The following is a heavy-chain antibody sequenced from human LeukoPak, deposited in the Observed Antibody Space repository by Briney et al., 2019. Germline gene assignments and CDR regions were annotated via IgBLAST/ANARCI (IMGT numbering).Heavy chain of an antibody. CDR1: GGTFSSYA. CDR2: IIPIFGTA. V-gene: IGHV1-69*05. CDR3: ARVGGGNSDYAGDYYFDY. D-gene: IGHD4-23*01. Sequence: AASVKVSCKASGGTFSSYAISWVRQAPGQGLEWMGGIIPIFGTANYAQKFQGRVTITTDESTSTAYMELSSLRSEDTAVYYCARVGGGNSDYAGDYYFDYWGQGTLVTVSS. J-gene: IGHJ4*02.